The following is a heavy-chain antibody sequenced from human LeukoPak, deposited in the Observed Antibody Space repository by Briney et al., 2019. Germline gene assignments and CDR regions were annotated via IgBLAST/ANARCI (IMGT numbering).Heavy chain of an antibody. CDR2: IWYDGSNK. D-gene: IGHD2-2*01. CDR3: ARDRAAAMEYYYMDV. V-gene: IGHV3-33*01. Sequence: GGSLRLSCAASGFTFRSYGMHWVRQAPGEGLEWVAVIWYDGSNKNYADSVKGRFTISRDNSKNTLYLQMDSLRAEDTAVYYCARDRAAAMEYYYMDVWGKGTTVTVSS. J-gene: IGHJ6*03. CDR1: GFTFRSYG.